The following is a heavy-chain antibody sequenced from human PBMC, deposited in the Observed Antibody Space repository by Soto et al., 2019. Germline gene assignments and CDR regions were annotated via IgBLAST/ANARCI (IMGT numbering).Heavy chain of an antibody. CDR1: GFTFSNYG. CDR2: ISYDGGDK. D-gene: IGHD1-1*01. V-gene: IGHV3-30*03. Sequence: PGGSLRLSCAASGFTFSNYGIHWVRQAPGKGLEWVAVISYDGGDKHYADSVKGRFTISRDNSKNTLYLQMTSLRTEDTAVYYCVIDLEKGGHHNYNHFSAQGTSDTVS. J-gene: IGHJ6*02. CDR3: VIDLEKGGHHNYNHF.